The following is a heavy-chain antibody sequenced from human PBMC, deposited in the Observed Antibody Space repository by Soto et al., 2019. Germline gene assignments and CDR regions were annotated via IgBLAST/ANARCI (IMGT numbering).Heavy chain of an antibody. V-gene: IGHV3-48*02. D-gene: IGHD3-3*01. CDR3: ARKGVAFDY. CDR1: GLTFSGYS. CDR2: ISTTSSSI. J-gene: IGHJ4*02. Sequence: PGGSLRLSCAASGLTFSGYSMNWVRQAPGKGLEWISYISTTSSSIYYADSVKGRFTISRDNAKNSLFLQMNSLRDEDTAVYYCARKGVAFDYWGQGALVTVSS.